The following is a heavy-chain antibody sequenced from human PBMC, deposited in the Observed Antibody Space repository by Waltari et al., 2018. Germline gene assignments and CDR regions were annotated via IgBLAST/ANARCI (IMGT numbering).Heavy chain of an antibody. D-gene: IGHD1-26*01. V-gene: IGHV4-59*01. CDR1: GASLSSYF. J-gene: IGHJ5*02. CDR2: VDYSGIT. Sequence: QVQLQESGPRLVKPSETLSLTCTVSGASLSSYFWSWIRQPPGKGLEWIGYVDYSGITNDTPSLKSRVIISVDPSKKQFSLQLNSLTAADTAVYYCARDGLVVGGNAPGNGFDPWGQGTLVTVAS. CDR3: ARDGLVVGGNAPGNGFDP.